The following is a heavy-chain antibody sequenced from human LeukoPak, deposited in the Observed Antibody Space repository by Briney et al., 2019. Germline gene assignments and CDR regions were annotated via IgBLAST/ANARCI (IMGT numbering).Heavy chain of an antibody. Sequence: ASVKVSCKASGYTFTSYGISWVRQAPGQGLEWMGWISAYNGNTNYAQKLQGRVTTTTDTSTSTAYMELRRLRSDDTAVYYCARDKGRRYYDFWSGYYTEPDYWGQGTLVTVSS. D-gene: IGHD3-3*01. CDR1: GYTFTSYG. J-gene: IGHJ4*02. CDR2: ISAYNGNT. CDR3: ARDKGRRYYDFWSGYYTEPDY. V-gene: IGHV1-18*01.